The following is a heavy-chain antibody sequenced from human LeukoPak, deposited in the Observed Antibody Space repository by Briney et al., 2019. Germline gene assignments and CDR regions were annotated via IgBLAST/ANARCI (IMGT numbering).Heavy chain of an antibody. V-gene: IGHV3-30*02. J-gene: IGHJ4*02. CDR3: AKSGAPFFFDY. CDR2: IRYDGSNE. D-gene: IGHD3-10*01. Sequence: GGSLRLSCAASGFTFSSNGMHWVRQAPGKGLEWLAFIRYDGSNEYYADSVKGRFTISRDTSKNTLYLQMNSLRAEDTAVYSCAKSGAPFFFDYWGQGTLVTVSS. CDR1: GFTFSSNG.